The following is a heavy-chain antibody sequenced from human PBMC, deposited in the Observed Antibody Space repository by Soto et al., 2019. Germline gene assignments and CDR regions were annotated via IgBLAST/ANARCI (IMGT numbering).Heavy chain of an antibody. Sequence: EVQLVESGGDLVQPGGSLRLSCAGSGFTLKRFSMNWVRQAPGKGLEWVSYISSSRSTIYYADSVKGRFTISRDDDKNSLYLQMNSLRDDDTAEYYCVRGRSDSLMDVWGQGTTVTVSS. CDR2: ISSSRSTI. CDR3: VRGRSDSLMDV. V-gene: IGHV3-48*02. D-gene: IGHD2-15*01. CDR1: GFTLKRFS. J-gene: IGHJ6*02.